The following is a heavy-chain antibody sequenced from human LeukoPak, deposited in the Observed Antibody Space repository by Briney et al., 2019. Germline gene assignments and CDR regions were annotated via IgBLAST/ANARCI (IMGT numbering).Heavy chain of an antibody. CDR1: GYTFTNYG. CDR3: ARVDTAMGQAFDI. J-gene: IGHJ3*02. D-gene: IGHD5-18*01. CDR2: ISAYNGDT. Sequence: ASVKVSCKASGYTFTNYGISWVRQAPGQGLEWMGWISAYNGDTSYAQKLQGRVTMTTDTSTSTAYMELGSLGSDDTAVYYCARVDTAMGQAFDIWGQGTMVTVSS. V-gene: IGHV1-18*01.